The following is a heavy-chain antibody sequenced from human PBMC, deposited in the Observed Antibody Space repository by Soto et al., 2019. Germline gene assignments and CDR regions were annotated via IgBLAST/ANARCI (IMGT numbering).Heavy chain of an antibody. CDR1: GFTFSGCV. D-gene: IGHD4-17*01. J-gene: IGHJ6*02. CDR3: ARSYGDDYYFGLDV. V-gene: IGHV3-73*01. CDR2: IRHKANNYAA. Sequence: GGSLRLSCATSGFTFSGCVMNWVRQASGKGLEWVGHIRHKANNYAAAYAGSLKGRFTISRDDSKNTAYLQMDTLKTEDTAVYYCARSYGDDYYFGLDVWGQGTTVTVSS.